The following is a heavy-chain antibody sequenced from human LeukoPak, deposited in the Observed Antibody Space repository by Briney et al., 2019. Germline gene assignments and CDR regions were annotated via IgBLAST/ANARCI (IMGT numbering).Heavy chain of an antibody. CDR3: ARDIGSGSFDY. V-gene: IGHV4-39*07. CDR1: GGSISSSSYY. Sequence: SETLSLTCTVSGGSISSSSYYWGWIRQPPGKGLEWIGSIYYSGSTYYNPSLKSRVTISVDTSKNQFSLKLSSVTAADMAVYYCARDIGSGSFDYWGQGTLVTVSS. J-gene: IGHJ4*02. D-gene: IGHD3-10*01. CDR2: IYYSGST.